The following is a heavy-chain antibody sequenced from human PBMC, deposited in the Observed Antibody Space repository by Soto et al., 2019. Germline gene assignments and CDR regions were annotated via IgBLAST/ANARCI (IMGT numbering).Heavy chain of an antibody. CDR2: ISGTGGSS. V-gene: IGHV3-23*01. CDR1: GFTFSTYT. Sequence: EVQLLESGGGLVQPGGSLRLSCAASGFTFSTYTMSWVRQAPGKGMECVSAISGTGGSSSYTDSVKGRFTISRDNSKNTLSLQMDSLRDEDTARYYCAKRAVAGRNGYFDLWGRGTLVTVSS. CDR3: AKRAVAGRNGYFDL. D-gene: IGHD6-19*01. J-gene: IGHJ2*01.